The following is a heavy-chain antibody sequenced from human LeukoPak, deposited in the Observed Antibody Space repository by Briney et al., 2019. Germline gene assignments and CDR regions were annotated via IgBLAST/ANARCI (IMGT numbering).Heavy chain of an antibody. CDR1: GFTFSSYA. J-gene: IGHJ4*02. D-gene: IGHD1-26*01. Sequence: GGSLRLSCAASGFTFSSYAMSWVRQAPGKGLEWVSAISGSGGSTYYADAVKGRFTISRDNSKNTLYLQMNSLRAEDTAVYYCAGRGSYSYFDYWGQGTLVTVSS. CDR2: ISGSGGST. CDR3: AGRGSYSYFDY. V-gene: IGHV3-23*01.